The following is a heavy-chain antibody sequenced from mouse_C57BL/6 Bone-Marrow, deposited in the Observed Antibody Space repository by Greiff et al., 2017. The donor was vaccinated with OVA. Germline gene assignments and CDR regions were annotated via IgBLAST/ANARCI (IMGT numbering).Heavy chain of an antibody. CDR1: GYTFISYG. V-gene: IGHV1-55*01. CDR2: IYPGSGST. CDR3: ARADYGNYEWFAY. Sequence: QVQLQQSGAELVKPGASVKLSCKASGYTFISYGITWVKQRPGQGLEWIGDIYPGSGSTNYNEKFKGKATLTVDTSSSTAYMQLSSLTSEDSAVYYCARADYGNYEWFAYWGQGTLVTVSA. J-gene: IGHJ3*01. D-gene: IGHD2-1*01.